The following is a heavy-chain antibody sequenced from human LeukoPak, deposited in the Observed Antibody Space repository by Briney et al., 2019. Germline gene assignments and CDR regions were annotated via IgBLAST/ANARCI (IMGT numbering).Heavy chain of an antibody. V-gene: IGHV4-38-2*01. CDR2: IYHSGST. CDR1: GYSISSGYY. J-gene: IGHJ4*02. D-gene: IGHD6-13*01. CDR3: ARSYGSSWYKAH. Sequence: KPSETLSLTCAVSGYSISSGYYWGWIRQPPGKRVEWIGSIYHSGSTYYNPSLKSRVTISLDTSKNQFSLKLSSVTAADTAVYYCARSYGSSWYKAHWGQGTLVTVSS.